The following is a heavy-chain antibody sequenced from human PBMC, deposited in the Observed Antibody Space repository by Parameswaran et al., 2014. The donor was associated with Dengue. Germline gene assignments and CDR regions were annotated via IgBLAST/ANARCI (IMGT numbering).Heavy chain of an antibody. Sequence: WVRQAPGQGLEWMGWMNPNSGNTGYAQKFQGRVTMTRNTSTSTAYMELSSLRSEDTAVYYCARGFWVRDPGYYSDYWGQGTLVTVSS. CDR3: ARGFWVRDPGYYSDY. CDR2: MNPNSGNT. V-gene: IGHV1-8*01. D-gene: IGHD3-9*01. J-gene: IGHJ4*02.